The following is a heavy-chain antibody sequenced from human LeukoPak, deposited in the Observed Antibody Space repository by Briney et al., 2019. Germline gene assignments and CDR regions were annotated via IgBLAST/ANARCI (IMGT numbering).Heavy chain of an antibody. CDR2: IYPGVSDT. D-gene: IGHD4-23*01. V-gene: IGHV5-51*02. J-gene: IGHJ5*02. CDR1: GYSFSSYW. CDR3: ARQTTVVTPDWFDP. Sequence: GESLKISCKDSGYSFSSYWTGWVRQMPGKDLEWMGIIYPGVSDTRYNPSFQGHVTISVDKSISTAYLQWSSLKASDTAMYYCARQTTVVTPDWFDPWGQGTLVTVSS.